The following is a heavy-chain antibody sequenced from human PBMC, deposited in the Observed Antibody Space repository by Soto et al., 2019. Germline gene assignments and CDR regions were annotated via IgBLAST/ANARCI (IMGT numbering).Heavy chain of an antibody. CDR1: GFTFSSYG. V-gene: IGHV3-33*01. CDR3: ARDDYDSSGYYYVDY. D-gene: IGHD3-22*01. Sequence: QVQLVESGGGVVQPGRSLRLSCAASGFTFSSYGMHWVRQAPGKGLEWVAVIWYDGSNKYYADSLKGLFTISRDNSKKTLYLQVNSLRAEDTAVYFCARDDYDSSGYYYVDYWGQGTLVTVSS. J-gene: IGHJ4*02. CDR2: IWYDGSNK.